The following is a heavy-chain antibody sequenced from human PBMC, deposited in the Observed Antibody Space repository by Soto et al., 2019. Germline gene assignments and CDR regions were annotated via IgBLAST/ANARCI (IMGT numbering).Heavy chain of an antibody. CDR2: IIPIFGTA. Sequence: QVQLVQSGAEVKKPGSSVKVSCKASGGTFSSYAISWVRQAPGQGLEWMGGIIPIFGTANYAQKFQGRVTITADKATSTAYMELSSLRSEDTAVYYCHFQPHGRMGAFDIWGQGTMVTVSS. V-gene: IGHV1-69*06. CDR3: HFQPHGRMGAFDI. CDR1: GGTFSSYA. J-gene: IGHJ3*02. D-gene: IGHD2-8*01.